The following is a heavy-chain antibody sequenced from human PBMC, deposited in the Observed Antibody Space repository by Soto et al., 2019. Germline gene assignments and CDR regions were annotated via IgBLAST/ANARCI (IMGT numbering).Heavy chain of an antibody. V-gene: IGHV3-48*03. J-gene: IGHJ4*02. D-gene: IGHD6-6*01. CDR1: GFTFSSYE. Sequence: GSLRLSCAASGFTFSSYEMNWVRQAPGKGLEWVSYISSSGSTIYYADSVKGRFTISRDNAKNSLYLQMNSLRAEDTAVYYCAREQYSSSSLDYWGQGTLVTVSS. CDR2: ISSSGSTI. CDR3: AREQYSSSSLDY.